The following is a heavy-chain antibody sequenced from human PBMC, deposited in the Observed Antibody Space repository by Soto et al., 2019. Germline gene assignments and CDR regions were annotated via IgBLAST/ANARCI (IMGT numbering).Heavy chain of an antibody. D-gene: IGHD2-2*01. CDR2: LDPRDSYT. Sequence: GESVKISCTGFGYTFTTFWSSWVRQMPGRGLEWMGRLDPRDSYTNYSPSFQGHVTISVDKSISTAYLQWGSLKASDTAMYYCARLYCSSSTCDSWFDPWGQGTLVTVSS. CDR1: GYTFTTFW. CDR3: ARLYCSSSTCDSWFDP. V-gene: IGHV5-10-1*01. J-gene: IGHJ5*02.